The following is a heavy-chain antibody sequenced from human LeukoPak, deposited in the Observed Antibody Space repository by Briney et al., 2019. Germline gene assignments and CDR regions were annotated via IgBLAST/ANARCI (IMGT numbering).Heavy chain of an antibody. D-gene: IGHD2-2*01. Sequence: ASVKVSCKASGYTFTSYGISWVRQAPGQGLEWMGWIRAYNGNTNYAQKLQGRVTMTTDTSTSTAYMELRSLRSDDTAVYYCARVFGKTNIVVVPAARSNWFDPWGQGTLVTVSS. CDR2: IRAYNGNT. J-gene: IGHJ5*02. CDR3: ARVFGKTNIVVVPAARSNWFDP. V-gene: IGHV1-18*01. CDR1: GYTFTSYG.